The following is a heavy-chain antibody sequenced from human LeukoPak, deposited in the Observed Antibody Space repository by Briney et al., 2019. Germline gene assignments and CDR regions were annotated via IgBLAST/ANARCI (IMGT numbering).Heavy chain of an antibody. V-gene: IGHV4-59*01. D-gene: IGHD3-10*01. CDR3: ARVDGSGSYYYYYMDV. J-gene: IGHJ6*03. CDR2: IYYSGST. CDR1: GGSISSYY. Sequence: SETLSLTCTVSGGSISSYYWSWIRQPPGKGLEWIGYIYYSGSTNYNPSLKSRVTIPVDTSKNQFSLKLSSVTAADTAVYYCARVDGSGSYYYYYMDVWGKGTTVTVSS.